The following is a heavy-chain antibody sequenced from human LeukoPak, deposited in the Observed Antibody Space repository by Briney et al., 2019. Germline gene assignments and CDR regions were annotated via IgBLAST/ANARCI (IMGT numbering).Heavy chain of an antibody. D-gene: IGHD4-11*01. J-gene: IGHJ4*02. V-gene: IGHV4-34*01. CDR1: GGSFSGYY. CDR3: ARAVGYSKVSWAD. CDR2: INHSGST. Sequence: SETLSLTCAVYGGSFSGYYWSWIRQPPGKGLEWIGEINHSGSTNYNPSLKSRVTISVDTSKNQFSLKLSSVTAADTAVYYCARAVGYSKVSWADWGQGTLVTVSS.